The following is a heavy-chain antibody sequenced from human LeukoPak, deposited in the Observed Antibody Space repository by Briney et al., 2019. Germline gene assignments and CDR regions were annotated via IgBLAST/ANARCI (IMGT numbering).Heavy chain of an antibody. D-gene: IGHD3-10*01. CDR2: IYPYTGAT. Sequence: ASVKASCKASGYTFSGTGWYLHWLRQAPGQGLECMGWIYPYTGATHYAQKFQGRVAMTRDTSISTAYMELSRLRPDDTAVYYCARDGPAQMVDFDYWGQGTLVTVSS. J-gene: IGHJ4*02. CDR3: ARDGPAQMVDFDY. CDR1: GYTFSGTGWY. V-gene: IGHV1-2*02.